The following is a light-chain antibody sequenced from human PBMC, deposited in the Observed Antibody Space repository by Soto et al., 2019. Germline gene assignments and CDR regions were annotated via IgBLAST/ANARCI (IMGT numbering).Light chain of an antibody. CDR3: QHRSNWPLT. CDR1: QSVSSY. Sequence: TVLTHSPAARFTSPVETAKLSCGASQSVSSYLAWYQQKPGQAPRLLIYDASNRATGIPARFSGSGSGTDFTLTISSLEPEDFAVYYCQHRSNWPLTFGRGTKVDIK. CDR2: DAS. V-gene: IGKV3-11*01. J-gene: IGKJ4*01.